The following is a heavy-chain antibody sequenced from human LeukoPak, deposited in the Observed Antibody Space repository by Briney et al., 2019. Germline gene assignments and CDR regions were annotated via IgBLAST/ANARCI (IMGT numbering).Heavy chain of an antibody. CDR1: GFTFSSYG. CDR2: ISGSGGST. J-gene: IGHJ4*02. CDR3: AKDDAWLQYGN. D-gene: IGHD5-24*01. V-gene: IGHV3-23*01. Sequence: GGTLRLSCAASGFTFSSYGMSWVRQAPGKGLEWVSAISGSGGSTYYADSVKGRFTISRDNSKNTLYLQMNSLRAEDTAVYYCAKDDAWLQYGNWGRGSLVTVSS.